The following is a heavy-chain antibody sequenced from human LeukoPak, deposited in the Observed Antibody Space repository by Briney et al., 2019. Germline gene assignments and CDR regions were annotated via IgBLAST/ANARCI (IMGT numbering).Heavy chain of an antibody. CDR2: IIPILGIA. CDR3: VLRYCSSTSCYKLNYYYGMDV. D-gene: IGHD2-2*02. Sequence: SVKVSCKASGGTFSSYAISWVRQAPGQGLEWMGRIIPILGIANYAQKFQGRVTITADKSTSTAYMELSSLRSEDTAVYYCVLRYCSSTSCYKLNYYYGMDVWGQGTTVTASS. V-gene: IGHV1-69*04. J-gene: IGHJ6*02. CDR1: GGTFSSYA.